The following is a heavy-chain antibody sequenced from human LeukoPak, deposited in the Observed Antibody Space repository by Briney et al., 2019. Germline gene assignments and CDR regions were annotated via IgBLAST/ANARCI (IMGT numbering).Heavy chain of an antibody. V-gene: IGHV3-23*01. CDR3: AKDSHWILFDD. CDR1: GFTFSNSA. D-gene: IGHD2-2*03. CDR2: ISGSSGST. J-gene: IGHJ4*02. Sequence: GGSLRLSCAASGFTFSNSALSWVRQAPGKGLEWVSDISGSSGSTYYADSVKGRFTISRDNSKNTLYLQMNSLRDEDTAVYYCAKDSHWILFDDWGQGTLVTVSS.